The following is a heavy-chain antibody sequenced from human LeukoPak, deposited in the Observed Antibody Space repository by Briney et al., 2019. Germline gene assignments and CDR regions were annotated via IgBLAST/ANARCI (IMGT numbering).Heavy chain of an antibody. Sequence: GASVKVSCKASGYTFRDYGISWVRQAPGQGLEWMGWISGYNGNTNYAQNLQDRVTLTIDTSTTTSYMELRSLRSDDTAMYYCARARTLDDWGRGTLVTVSS. CDR1: GYTFRDYG. D-gene: IGHD1-7*01. J-gene: IGHJ4*02. CDR2: ISGYNGNT. V-gene: IGHV1-18*01. CDR3: ARARTLDD.